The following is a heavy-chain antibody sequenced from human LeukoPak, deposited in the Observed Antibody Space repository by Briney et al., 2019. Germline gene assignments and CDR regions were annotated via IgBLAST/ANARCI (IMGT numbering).Heavy chain of an antibody. D-gene: IGHD3-10*01. CDR3: ARDHYGSGSYKAYFDY. Sequence: SETLSLTCTVSGDSFIGSYWSWIRQAPGKGLEWIGYIYYPVDTNYNPSLQSRVTMSVDISKKQFSLRLTSVTAADTAVYYCARDHYGSGSYKAYFDYWGHGIQVTVSS. J-gene: IGHJ4*01. CDR1: GDSFIGSY. V-gene: IGHV4-59*12. CDR2: IYYPVDT.